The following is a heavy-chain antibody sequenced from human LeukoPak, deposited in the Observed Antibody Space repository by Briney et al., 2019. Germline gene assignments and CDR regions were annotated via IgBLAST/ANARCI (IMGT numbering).Heavy chain of an antibody. CDR2: ISYDGSNE. CDR3: AKDKTPNSSGYYYACMDV. CDR1: GFTFSSYV. V-gene: IGHV3-30*04. Sequence: GGSLRLSCAASGFTFSSYVMHWVRQAPGKGLEWVAIISYDGSNEYYADSVKGRFTISRDNSKNTLYLQMNSLRAEDTAVYYCAKDKTPNSSGYYYACMDVWGKGTTVTISS. J-gene: IGHJ6*03. D-gene: IGHD3-22*01.